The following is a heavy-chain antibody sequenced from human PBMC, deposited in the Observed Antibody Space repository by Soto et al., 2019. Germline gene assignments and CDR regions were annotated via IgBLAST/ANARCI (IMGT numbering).Heavy chain of an antibody. J-gene: IGHJ6*02. Sequence: QLQLHESGPGLVKPSETLSLTCNVSGHSIGRFYWSWIRQSAGKGLEWIGRVYSTGGVTYNPALKGRVTISLDRSNNHVSLEMNSVTAADTAVYFCARDLSGTGLDIWGRGTRVSVSS. CDR2: VYSTGGV. CDR1: GHSIGRFY. CDR3: ARDLSGTGLDI. V-gene: IGHV4-4*07. D-gene: IGHD1-26*01.